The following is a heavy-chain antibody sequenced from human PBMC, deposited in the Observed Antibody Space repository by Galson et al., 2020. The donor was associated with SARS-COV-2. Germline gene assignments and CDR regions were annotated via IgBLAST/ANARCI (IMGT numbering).Heavy chain of an antibody. J-gene: IGHJ6*02. CDR1: GYTFTSYG. V-gene: IGHV1-18*04. CDR3: ARDSPVAGTPHYYYYYGMDV. Sequence: ASVKVSCKASGYTFTSYGISWVRQAPGQGLEWMGWISAYNGNTNYEQKLQGRVTMTTDTSTSTAYMELRSLRSDDTAVYYCARDSPVAGTPHYYYYYGMDVWGQGTTVTVSS. D-gene: IGHD6-19*01. CDR2: ISAYNGNT.